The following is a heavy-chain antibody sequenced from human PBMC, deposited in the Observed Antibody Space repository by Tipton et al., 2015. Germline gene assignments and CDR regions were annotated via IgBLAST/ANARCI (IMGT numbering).Heavy chain of an antibody. J-gene: IGHJ4*02. Sequence: TLSLTCTVSGGCISSHYWSWIRQPPGKGLEWSGYIYNSGSTDYNPSLKSRVTISVDTSKNQFSLNLSSVTAADTAVYYCARSLGEYTYGLIGHWGQGTLVTVSS. CDR2: IYNSGST. CDR1: GGCISSHY. V-gene: IGHV4-59*11. D-gene: IGHD5-18*01. CDR3: ARSLGEYTYGLIGH.